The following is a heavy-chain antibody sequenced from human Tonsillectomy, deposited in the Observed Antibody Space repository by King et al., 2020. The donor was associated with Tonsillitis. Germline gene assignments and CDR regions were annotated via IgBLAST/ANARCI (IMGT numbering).Heavy chain of an antibody. CDR1: GGSISSYY. J-gene: IGHJ4*02. V-gene: IGHV4-59*01. D-gene: IGHD6-19*01. Sequence: QLQESGPGLVEPSETLSLTCTVSGGSISSYYWSWIRQPPGKGLEWIGYIYYSGSTNYNPSLKSRVTISVDTSKNQFSLKLSSVTAADTAVYYCARSAAVAGSAGAFDYWGQGTLVTVSS. CDR3: ARSAAVAGSAGAFDY. CDR2: IYYSGST.